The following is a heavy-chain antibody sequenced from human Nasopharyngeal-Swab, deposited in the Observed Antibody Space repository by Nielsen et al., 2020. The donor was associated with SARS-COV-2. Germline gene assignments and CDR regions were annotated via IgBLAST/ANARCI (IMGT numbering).Heavy chain of an antibody. CDR2: IYYSGST. Sequence: SETLSLTCTVSGGSISSSSYYWGWIRQPPGKGLEWIGSIYYSGSTYYNPSLKSRVTISVDTSKNQFSLKLSSVTAADTAVYYCARHVGGSYGRDFDYWGQGTLVTV. V-gene: IGHV4-39*01. D-gene: IGHD1-26*01. CDR1: GGSISSSSYY. J-gene: IGHJ4*02. CDR3: ARHVGGSYGRDFDY.